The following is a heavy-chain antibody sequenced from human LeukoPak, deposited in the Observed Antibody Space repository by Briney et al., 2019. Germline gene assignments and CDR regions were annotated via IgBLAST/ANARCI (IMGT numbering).Heavy chain of an antibody. D-gene: IGHD1-7*01. V-gene: IGHV3-7*03. CDR2: IKQDGSEK. Sequence: GGSLRLSCAASGFTFSSYWMSWVRQARGKGLEWVANIKQDGSEKYYVDSVKGRFTISRDNAKNSLYLQMNSLRAEDTAVYYCSQSRGGRNGWNYGYWGQGTLVTVSS. J-gene: IGHJ4*02. CDR3: SQSRGGRNGWNYGY. CDR1: GFTFSSYW.